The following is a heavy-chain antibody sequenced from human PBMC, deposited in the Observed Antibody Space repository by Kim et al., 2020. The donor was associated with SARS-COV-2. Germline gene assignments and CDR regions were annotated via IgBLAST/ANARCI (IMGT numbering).Heavy chain of an antibody. CDR1: GFTFSSYW. V-gene: IGHV3-74*01. CDR2: INSDGSST. J-gene: IGHJ6*02. CDR3: AREKVAGTLWYYYYGMDV. Sequence: GGSLRLSCAASGFTFSSYWMHWVRQAPGKGLVWVSRINSDGSSTSYADSVKGRFTISRDNAKNTLYLQMNSLRAEDTAVYYCAREKVAGTLWYYYYGMDVWGQGTTVTVSS. D-gene: IGHD6-19*01.